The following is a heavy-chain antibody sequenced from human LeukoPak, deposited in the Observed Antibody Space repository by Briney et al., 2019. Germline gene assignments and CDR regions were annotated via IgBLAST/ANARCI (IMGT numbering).Heavy chain of an antibody. Sequence: GGSLRLSCAASGFTFSSNYMSWVRQAPGKGLEWVANMKQDGSEKYYVDSVRGRFTISRDNAKNSLYLEMNSLRAEDTAMYYCARDRRDGYNVLDYWGQGTLVTVSS. CDR1: GFTFSSNY. J-gene: IGHJ4*02. V-gene: IGHV3-7*01. CDR3: ARDRRDGYNVLDY. D-gene: IGHD5-24*01. CDR2: MKQDGSEK.